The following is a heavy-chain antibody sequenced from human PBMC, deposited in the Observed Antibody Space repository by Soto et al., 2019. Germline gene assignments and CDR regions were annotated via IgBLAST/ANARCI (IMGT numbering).Heavy chain of an antibody. CDR1: GFTFSYYA. V-gene: IGHV3-23*01. Sequence: EVQLLDSGGGLVQPGGSLRLSCAASGFTFSYYAMSWVRQAPGKGLEWVSAISGSGDSTYYADSVKGRFTISRDNSKNTLYLQMNSLRVEDTALYYCAKENIVVVTSGDFDYWGQGTLVTVSS. J-gene: IGHJ4*02. CDR2: ISGSGDST. D-gene: IGHD2-21*02. CDR3: AKENIVVVTSGDFDY.